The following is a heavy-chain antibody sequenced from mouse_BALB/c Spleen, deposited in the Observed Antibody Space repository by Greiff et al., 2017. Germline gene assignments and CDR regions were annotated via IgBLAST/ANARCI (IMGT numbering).Heavy chain of an antibody. J-gene: IGHJ4*01. CDR1: GFTFNTYA. CDR2: IRSKSNNYAT. V-gene: IGHV10-1*02. Sequence: DVMLVESGGGLVQPKGSLKLSCAASGFTFNTYAMNWVRQAPGKGLDWVARIRSKSNNYATYYADSVKDRFTISRDDSQSMLYLQMNNLKTEDTAMYYCVRQGVYAMDYWGQGTSVTVSS. CDR3: VRQGVYAMDY.